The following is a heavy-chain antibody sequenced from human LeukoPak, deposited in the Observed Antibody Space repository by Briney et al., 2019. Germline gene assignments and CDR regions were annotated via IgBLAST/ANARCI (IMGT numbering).Heavy chain of an antibody. Sequence: GGSLRLSCAASGFTFSSYAMSWVRQAPGKGLEWVSAISGSGGSTYYADSVKGRFTISRDNSKNTLYLQMNSLRAEDTAVYYCAKTDNVLLWFGELFLFDYWGQGTLVTVSS. CDR3: AKTDNVLLWFGELFLFDY. D-gene: IGHD3-10*01. CDR1: GFTFSSYA. V-gene: IGHV3-23*01. CDR2: ISGSGGST. J-gene: IGHJ4*02.